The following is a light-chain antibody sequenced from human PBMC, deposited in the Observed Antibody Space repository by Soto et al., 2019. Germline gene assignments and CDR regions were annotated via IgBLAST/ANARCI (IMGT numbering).Light chain of an antibody. V-gene: IGLV2-23*01. CDR2: DGT. Sequence: QSALTQPASVSASPGQSVTISCTGTSSNVGTYDVVSWYQHHPDKAPKLIIYDGTQRPSGIASRFSGSKSGNTASLTISGLQAEDDADYYCCSFAVGAALVFGGGTKVTVL. CDR1: SSNVGTYDV. J-gene: IGLJ2*01. CDR3: CSFAVGAALV.